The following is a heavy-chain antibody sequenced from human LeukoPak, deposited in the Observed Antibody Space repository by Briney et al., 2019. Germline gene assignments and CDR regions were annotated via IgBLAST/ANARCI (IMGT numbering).Heavy chain of an antibody. CDR1: GGSFSGYY. CDR3: ASRQSPYSSSWYRVGAFDI. J-gene: IGHJ3*02. Sequence: SETLSLTCAVYGGSFSGYYWSWIRQPPGKGLERIGEVNHSGSTNYNPSLKSRVTISVDTSKNQFSLKLSSVTAADTAVYYCASRQSPYSSSWYRVGAFDIWGQGTMVTVSS. V-gene: IGHV4-34*01. D-gene: IGHD6-13*01. CDR2: VNHSGST.